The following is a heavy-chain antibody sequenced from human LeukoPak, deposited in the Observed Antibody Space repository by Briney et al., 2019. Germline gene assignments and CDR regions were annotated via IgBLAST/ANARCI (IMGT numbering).Heavy chain of an antibody. D-gene: IGHD3-10*01. Sequence: GGSLRLSCVASGFAFSSYWMSWVRQAPGEGLEWVASINQHETEKFYVDSVKGRFTISRDNAKNTLFLQMNRLTSEDTGVYYCARDGGGSAYWGQGTLVTAS. CDR2: INQHETEK. J-gene: IGHJ4*02. V-gene: IGHV3-7*01. CDR1: GFAFSSYW. CDR3: ARDGGGSAY.